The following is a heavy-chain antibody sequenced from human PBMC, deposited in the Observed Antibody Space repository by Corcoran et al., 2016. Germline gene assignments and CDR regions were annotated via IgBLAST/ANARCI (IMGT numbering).Heavy chain of an antibody. V-gene: IGHV3-30*18. CDR3: AKEGASGPGWYYFDH. J-gene: IGHJ4*02. Sequence: QVQLVESGGGVVQPGRSLRLSCAASGFTFSNYVIHWVRQAPGKGLEWVASISYDGSNKYYADSVKGRFTISRDNYRKTLYLQMNSLGAEDTALYYCAKEGASGPGWYYFDHWGQGTLVTVSS. CDR1: GFTFSNYV. CDR2: ISYDGSNK. D-gene: IGHD3-10*01.